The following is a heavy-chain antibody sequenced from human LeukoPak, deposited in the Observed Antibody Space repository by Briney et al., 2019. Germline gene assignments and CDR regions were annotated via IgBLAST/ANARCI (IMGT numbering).Heavy chain of an antibody. CDR1: GFTVSSNY. V-gene: IGHV3-53*01. CDR2: IYSGGST. J-gene: IGHJ6*03. CDR3: ARDLSAYCGGDCYYYYYYYMDV. Sequence: GGSLRLSCAATGFTVSSNYMSWVRQAPGKGLEWVSVIYSGGSTYYADSVKGRFTISRDNSKNTLYLQMNSLRAEDTAVYYCARDLSAYCGGDCYYYYYYYMDVWGKGTTVTVSS. D-gene: IGHD2-21*01.